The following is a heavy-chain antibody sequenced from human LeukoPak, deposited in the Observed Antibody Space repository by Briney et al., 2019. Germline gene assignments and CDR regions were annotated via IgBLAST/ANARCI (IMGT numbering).Heavy chain of an antibody. V-gene: IGHV4-4*02. D-gene: IGHD1-26*01. CDR3: ARAPLSGTYYTDAFDI. Sequence: PSETLSLTCAVSGGSISTNNWWTWVRQPPGKGLEWIGEIHHSGSTDYNPSLKSRVTISPDKSKNQFSLTLTSVTAADTAVYFCARAPLSGTYYTDAFDIWGQGTMVTVSS. CDR1: GGSISTNNW. CDR2: IHHSGST. J-gene: IGHJ3*02.